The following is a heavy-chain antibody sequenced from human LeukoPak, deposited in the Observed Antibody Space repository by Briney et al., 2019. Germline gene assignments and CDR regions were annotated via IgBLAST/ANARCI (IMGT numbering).Heavy chain of an antibody. V-gene: IGHV4-59*01. CDR1: GGSISSYY. Sequence: SETLSLTCTVSGGSISSYYWSWIRQPPGKGLEWIGYIYYSGSTNYNPSLKSRVTISEDTSKNQFSLQLSSVTAADTAVYYCARGTITTVTDSWGPGTLVTVSS. D-gene: IGHD4-17*01. CDR2: IYYSGST. CDR3: ARGTITTVTDS. J-gene: IGHJ4*02.